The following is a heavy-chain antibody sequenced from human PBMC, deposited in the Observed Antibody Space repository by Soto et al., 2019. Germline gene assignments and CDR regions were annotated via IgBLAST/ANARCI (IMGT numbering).Heavy chain of an antibody. CDR3: ASRYCSGGSCYSAAARYYYYGMDV. J-gene: IGHJ6*02. D-gene: IGHD2-15*01. Sequence: QVQLVQSGAEVKKPGSSVKVSCKASGGTFSSYAISWVRQAPGQGLEWMGGIIPIFGTANYAQKFQGRVTITADESTSTAYMELSSLRSEDTAAYYCASRYCSGGSCYSAAARYYYYGMDVWGQGTTVTVSS. CDR1: GGTFSSYA. CDR2: IIPIFGTA. V-gene: IGHV1-69*01.